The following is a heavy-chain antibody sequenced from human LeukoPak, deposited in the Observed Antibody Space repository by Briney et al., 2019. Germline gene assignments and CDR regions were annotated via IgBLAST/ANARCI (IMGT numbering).Heavy chain of an antibody. CDR1: GGSISSYY. CDR3: AREQRGMRYFSY. V-gene: IGHV4-59*01. Sequence: SETLSLTCTVSGGSISSYYWSWIRQPPGKGLEWIVYIYYSGSTNYNPSLKSRVTISVDTSKNQFSLKLSSVTAADTAVYYCAREQRGMRYFSYWGQGTLVTVSS. J-gene: IGHJ4*02. CDR2: IYYSGST. D-gene: IGHD3-9*01.